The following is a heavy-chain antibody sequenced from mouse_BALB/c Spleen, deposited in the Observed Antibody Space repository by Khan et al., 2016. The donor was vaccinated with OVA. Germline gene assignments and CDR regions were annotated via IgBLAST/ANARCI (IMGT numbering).Heavy chain of an antibody. CDR3: TRSGWAAFAY. V-gene: IGHV1S81*02. CDR2: INPSNGGT. Sequence: QVQLKQSGAELVKPGASVKLSCKASGYTFTSYYMYWVKQMPGQGLEWIGGINPSNGGTYFNEKFKSKATLTVDKASSTAYMQLSSLTSEDSAVYYCTRSGWAAFAYWGQGTLVTVSA. J-gene: IGHJ3*01. CDR1: GYTFTSYY. D-gene: IGHD1-1*02.